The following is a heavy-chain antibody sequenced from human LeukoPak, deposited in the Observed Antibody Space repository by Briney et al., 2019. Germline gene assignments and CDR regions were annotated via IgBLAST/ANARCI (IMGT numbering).Heavy chain of an antibody. CDR1: GFTFSNYA. CDR2: ISGSGDRT. D-gene: IGHD5-18*01. Sequence: PGGSLRLSCAASGFTFSNYAMNWVRQSPGKGLEWVSLISGSGDRTYYADSVKGRFTISRDNSKNTLYLQMNSLRAEDTAVYYCAKASRFGYSYGPREYFYYMDVWGKGTTVTISS. V-gene: IGHV3-23*01. CDR3: AKASRFGYSYGPREYFYYMDV. J-gene: IGHJ6*03.